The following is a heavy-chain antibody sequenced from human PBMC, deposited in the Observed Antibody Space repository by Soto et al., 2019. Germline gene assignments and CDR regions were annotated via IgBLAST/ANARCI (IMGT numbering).Heavy chain of an antibody. CDR2: ISNDGSNR. J-gene: IGHJ4*02. V-gene: IGHV3-30-3*01. D-gene: IGHD2-2*01. CDR1: GFTFSNYA. CDR3: AREYQLLTYYFDY. Sequence: QVQVVESGGGVVQPGRSLRLSCAASGFTFSNYAMHWVRQAPGKGLEWVAVISNDGSNRYYEDSVKGRFTSSRDNSMNTLYLQMDSLRAEDTAVYYCAREYQLLTYYFDYWGQGILVTVSS.